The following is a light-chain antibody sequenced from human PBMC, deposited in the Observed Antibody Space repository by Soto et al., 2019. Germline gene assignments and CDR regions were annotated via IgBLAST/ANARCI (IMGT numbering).Light chain of an antibody. Sequence: EIVLTQSPGTLCLSPGERATLSCRASETVNSNYLAWYQQKRGQAPRLLIYGASRRATGIPDRFSGSGSGTDFTLTITRLEPEDFAVYYCQQYGSSRTFGQGTTVDIK. CDR3: QQYGSSRT. V-gene: IGKV3-20*01. J-gene: IGKJ1*01. CDR2: GAS. CDR1: ETVNSNY.